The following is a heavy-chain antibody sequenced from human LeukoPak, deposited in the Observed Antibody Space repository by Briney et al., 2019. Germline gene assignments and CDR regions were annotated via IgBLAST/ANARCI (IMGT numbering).Heavy chain of an antibody. CDR3: AKKWPTLGGTTVAFES. CDR2: IWYDGSNK. Sequence: GGSLRLSCAASGFTFSSYGMHWVRQAPGKGLEWVAVIWYDGSNKYYADSVKGRFTITRDNSKNTVYLQMNSLTSDDTALYYCAKKWPTLGGTTVAFESWGQGTLVTVSS. CDR1: GFTFSSYG. V-gene: IGHV3-33*06. D-gene: IGHD1-1*01. J-gene: IGHJ4*02.